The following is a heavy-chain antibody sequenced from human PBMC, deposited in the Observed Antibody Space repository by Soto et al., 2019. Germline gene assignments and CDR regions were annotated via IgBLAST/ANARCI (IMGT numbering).Heavy chain of an antibody. Sequence: PGESLKISCRTSGYRFTSYWIAWVRQMPGKGLEWMGIIFPSDSDTRYSPSSQGQVTISADRSTSTVFLQWASLKASDTAVYFCARKDKSGYFNWFDPWGQGTLVTVYS. V-gene: IGHV5-51*01. CDR3: ARKDKSGYFNWFDP. J-gene: IGHJ5*02. CDR2: IFPSDSDT. CDR1: GYRFTSYW. D-gene: IGHD3-22*01.